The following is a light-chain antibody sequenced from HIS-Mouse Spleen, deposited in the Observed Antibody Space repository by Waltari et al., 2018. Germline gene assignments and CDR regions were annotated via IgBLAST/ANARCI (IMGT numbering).Light chain of an antibody. Sequence: SYVLTQPPSVSVAPGKTARITCGGNNIGSKSVHWYQQKPGQAPVLVVYADSDRPSGVPERFSGSNSGNTATLTIGRVEAGDEADYYCQVWDSSSDHVVFGGGTKLTVL. CDR1: NIGSKS. V-gene: IGLV3-21*03. CDR3: QVWDSSSDHVV. J-gene: IGLJ2*01. CDR2: ADS.